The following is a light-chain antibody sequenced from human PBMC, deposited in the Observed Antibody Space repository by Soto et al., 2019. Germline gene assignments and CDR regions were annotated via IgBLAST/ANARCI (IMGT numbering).Light chain of an antibody. CDR1: HDISNY. J-gene: IGKJ4*01. V-gene: IGKV1-12*01. CDR2: TAS. CDR3: QQTNSAPLT. Sequence: DIQMTQSPSYVSASVGDRVTITCRASHDISNYLAWYQQKPGKAPNLLIYTASSLQSGVPSKFSGSGSGTDFTLTISSLQPEDVATYYCQQTNSAPLTFGGGTKVEIK.